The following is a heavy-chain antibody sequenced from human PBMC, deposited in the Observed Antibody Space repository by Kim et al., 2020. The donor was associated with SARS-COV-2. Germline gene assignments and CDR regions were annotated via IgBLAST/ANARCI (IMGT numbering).Heavy chain of an antibody. V-gene: IGHV1-3*01. CDR3: ARRRPGTGNGLDI. J-gene: IGHJ3*02. D-gene: IGHD2-8*01. Sequence: SQKVPGRITITRDTSASTGYMELSSLTSEDTAVYYCARRRPGTGNGLDIWGQGTMVTVSS.